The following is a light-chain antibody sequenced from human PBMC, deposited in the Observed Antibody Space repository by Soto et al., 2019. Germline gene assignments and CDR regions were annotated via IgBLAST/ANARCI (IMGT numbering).Light chain of an antibody. Sequence: EIVLTQTPATLSLSPGERATLSCRASQSVTTLAWYQQKPGQSPRLLIYDASSRATGIPARFSGSGSRTDFTLSVSSLEPEDFAVYYCQQYGSSPQTFGQGTKVEIK. V-gene: IGKV3-20*01. CDR1: QSVTT. CDR3: QQYGSSPQT. CDR2: DAS. J-gene: IGKJ1*01.